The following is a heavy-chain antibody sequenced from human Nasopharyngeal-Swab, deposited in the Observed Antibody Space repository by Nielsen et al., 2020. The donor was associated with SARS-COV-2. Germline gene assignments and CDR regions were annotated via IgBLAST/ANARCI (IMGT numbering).Heavy chain of an antibody. CDR2: IKSETDAGTT. Sequence: GGSLRLSCAASGFTFNNAWMNWVRQAPGKGLEWVGRIKSETDAGTTDYAAPVKGRFTVSRDDSKNTLYLQMDSLKTEDTAVYYCTTRAIASTAIWRNAFDIWGQGTMVTVSS. V-gene: IGHV3-15*07. D-gene: IGHD2-21*02. J-gene: IGHJ3*02. CDR3: TTRAIASTAIWRNAFDI. CDR1: GFTFNNAW.